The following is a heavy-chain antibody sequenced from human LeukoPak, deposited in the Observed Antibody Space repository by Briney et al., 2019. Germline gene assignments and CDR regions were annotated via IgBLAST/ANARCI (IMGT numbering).Heavy chain of an antibody. V-gene: IGHV1-69*04. Sequence: SVKVSCKASGGTFSSYAISWVRQAPGQGLEWMGRIIPILGIANYAQKFQGRVTITADKSTSTAYMELSSLRSEDTAVYYCASTYIVVVVAATQRAFDIWGQGTMVTVSS. J-gene: IGHJ3*02. CDR2: IIPILGIA. CDR3: ASTYIVVVVAATQRAFDI. CDR1: GGTFSSYA. D-gene: IGHD2-15*01.